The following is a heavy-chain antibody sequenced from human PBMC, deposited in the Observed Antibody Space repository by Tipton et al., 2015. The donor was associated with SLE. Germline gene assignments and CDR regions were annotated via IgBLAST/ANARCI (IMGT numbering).Heavy chain of an antibody. CDR3: ARGDCSSTSCLDN. CDR2: IYYSGST. D-gene: IGHD2-2*01. Sequence: TLSLTCTVSGGSISSSSYYWGWIRQPPGKGLEWIGSIYYSGSTYYNPSLKSRVTISVDTSKNQFSLKLSSVTAADTAVYYCARGDCSSTSCLDNWGQGTLVTVSS. V-gene: IGHV4-39*07. J-gene: IGHJ4*02. CDR1: GGSISSSSYY.